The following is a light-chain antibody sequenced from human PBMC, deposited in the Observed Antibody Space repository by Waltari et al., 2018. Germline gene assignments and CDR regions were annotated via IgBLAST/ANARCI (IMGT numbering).Light chain of an antibody. V-gene: IGKV4-1*01. CDR3: QQYYSAPPWT. J-gene: IGKJ1*01. CDR1: QSVFYNSDNRNY. Sequence: DFVLTPSPDSLAVSLGERAPINCRSSQSVFYNSDNRNYLAWYQQKPGQPPKLLISWASTRRSGVPDRFSGSGSGTDFTLTINALQAEDVAVYYCQQYYSAPPWTFGQGTKVEIK. CDR2: WAS.